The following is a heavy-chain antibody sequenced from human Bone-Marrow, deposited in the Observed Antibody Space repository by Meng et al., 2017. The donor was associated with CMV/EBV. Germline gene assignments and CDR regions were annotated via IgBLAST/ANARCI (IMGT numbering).Heavy chain of an antibody. Sequence: GESLKISCKGSGYSFTSYWIGWVRQMPGKGLEWMGIIYPGDSDTRYSPSFQGQVTISADKSIRTAYLQWSSLKASDTAIYYCARLRPGEWLLEPNYFDYWGQGTLVTVSS. D-gene: IGHD3-3*01. J-gene: IGHJ4*02. CDR1: GYSFTSYW. CDR2: IYPGDSDT. CDR3: ARLRPGEWLLEPNYFDY. V-gene: IGHV5-51*01.